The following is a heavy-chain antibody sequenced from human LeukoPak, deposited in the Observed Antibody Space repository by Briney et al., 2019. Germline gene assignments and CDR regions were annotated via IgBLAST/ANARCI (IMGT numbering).Heavy chain of an antibody. J-gene: IGHJ4*02. CDR1: GGTFRSYA. Sequence: SVKVSCKASGGTFRSYAISWVRQAPGQGLEWMGGIIPISGTANYAQKFQGRVTMTTDTSTSTAYMELRSLRSDDTAVYYCARMDYVWGSPYYFDYWGQGTLVTVSS. V-gene: IGHV1-69*05. D-gene: IGHD3-16*01. CDR3: ARMDYVWGSPYYFDY. CDR2: IIPISGTA.